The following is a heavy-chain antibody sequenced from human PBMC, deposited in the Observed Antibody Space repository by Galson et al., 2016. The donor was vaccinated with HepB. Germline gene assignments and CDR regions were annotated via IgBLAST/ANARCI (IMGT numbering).Heavy chain of an antibody. D-gene: IGHD5-18*01. Sequence: SLRLSCAASGFTFSGSAMHWVRQASGKGLEWVGRIRSKANSYATAYAASVKGRFTISRDDSKNTAYLQMNSLKTEDTAVYYCTTDTTVVVDAFNLWGQGTMVTVSS. CDR2: IRSKANSYAT. CDR1: GFTFSGSA. J-gene: IGHJ3*01. V-gene: IGHV3-73*01. CDR3: TTDTTVVVDAFNL.